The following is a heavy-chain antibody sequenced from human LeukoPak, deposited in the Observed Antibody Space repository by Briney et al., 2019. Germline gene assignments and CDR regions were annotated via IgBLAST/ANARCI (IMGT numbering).Heavy chain of an antibody. J-gene: IGHJ4*02. D-gene: IGHD3-22*01. V-gene: IGHV1-2*02. CDR2: INPNSGDT. CDR1: GYTFSGYY. CDR3: TSSPYYYDSSGNYYYFEY. Sequence: GASVKVSCKASGYTFSGYYMHWVRQAPGQGLEWMGWINPNSGDTNSAQRFQGKVTMTRDTSISTAYIELSRLRSDDTAVYYCTSSPYYYDSSGNYYYFEYWGQGTLVTVSS.